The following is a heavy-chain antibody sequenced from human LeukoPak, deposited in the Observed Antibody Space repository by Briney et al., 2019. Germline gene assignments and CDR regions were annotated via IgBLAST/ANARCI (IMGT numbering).Heavy chain of an antibody. J-gene: IGHJ4*02. V-gene: IGHV1-24*01. CDR1: GYTLTELS. Sequence: ASVKVSRKVSGYTLTELSMHWVRQAPGNGLEWMGGFDPEDGETIYAQKFQGRVTMTEDTSTDTAYMELSSLRSEDTAVYYCATLNLDYYDSSGYFGLWGQGTLVTVSS. D-gene: IGHD3-22*01. CDR2: FDPEDGET. CDR3: ATLNLDYYDSSGYFGL.